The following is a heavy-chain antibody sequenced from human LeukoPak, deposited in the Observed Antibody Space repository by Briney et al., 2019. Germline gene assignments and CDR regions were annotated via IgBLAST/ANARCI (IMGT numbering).Heavy chain of an antibody. CDR2: IYYSGST. CDR3: ARGYSGFPYYLDY. Sequence: PSETLSLTCNVSGDSSSSGYWSWIRQPPGKGLEWIGYIYYSGSTNYNPSLKSRVTISVDTSKNQFSLRLSSVTAADTAVFYCARGYSGFPYYLDYWGQGTLVTVSS. D-gene: IGHD5-12*01. V-gene: IGHV4-59*01. J-gene: IGHJ4*02. CDR1: GDSSSSGY.